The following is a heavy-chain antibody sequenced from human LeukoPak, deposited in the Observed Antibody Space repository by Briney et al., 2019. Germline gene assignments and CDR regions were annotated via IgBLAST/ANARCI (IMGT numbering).Heavy chain of an antibody. D-gene: IGHD3-22*01. J-gene: IGHJ4*02. CDR3: ATLITYYYDPLDY. V-gene: IGHV3-23*01. CDR2: ISGSGGST. Sequence: GGSLRLSCAASGFTFSSYGMSWVRQAPGKGLEWVSAISGSGGSTYYADSVKGRFTISRDNSKNTLYLQMNSLRAEDTAVYYCATLITYYYDPLDYWGQGTLVTVSS. CDR1: GFTFSSYG.